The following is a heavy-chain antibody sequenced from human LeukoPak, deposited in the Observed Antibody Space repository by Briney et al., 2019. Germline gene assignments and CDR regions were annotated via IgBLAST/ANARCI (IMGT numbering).Heavy chain of an antibody. CDR1: GFTFGSYW. V-gene: IGHV3-7*01. Sequence: GGSRLLSGAASGFTFGSYWGGGVRQAPGRGRGGVANIKQDGSEKYYVESVKGRFTISRDNAKNSLYLQMNSLRAEDTAVYYCARDQGDSSRWAYYYMDVWGKGPTVPVSS. J-gene: IGHJ6*03. D-gene: IGHD6-13*01. CDR3: ARDQGDSSRWAYYYMDV. CDR2: IKQDGSEK.